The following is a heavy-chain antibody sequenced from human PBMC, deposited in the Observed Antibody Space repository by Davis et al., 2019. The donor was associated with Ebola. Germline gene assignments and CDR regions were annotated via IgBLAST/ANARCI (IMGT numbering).Heavy chain of an antibody. V-gene: IGHV4-59*01. J-gene: IGHJ4*02. D-gene: IGHD1-1*01. CDR3: ARANSFSDSVTTYKRMYYFDY. Sequence: PSETLSLTCTVSGGSISSYYWSWIRQPPGKGLEWIGYIYYSGSTNYNPSLKSRVTISVDTSKNQFSLKLSSVTAADTAVYYCARANSFSDSVTTYKRMYYFDYWGQGTLVTVSS. CDR2: IYYSGST. CDR1: GGSISSYY.